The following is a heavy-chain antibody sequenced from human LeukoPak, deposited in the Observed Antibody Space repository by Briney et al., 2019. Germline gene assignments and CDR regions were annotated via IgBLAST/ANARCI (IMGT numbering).Heavy chain of an antibody. CDR1: GYSFTRYA. D-gene: IGHD1-20*01. CDR2: IDPSTGNP. V-gene: IGHV7-4-1*02. CDR3: ARDAFSGGITVLDY. J-gene: IGHJ4*02. Sequence: ASVKVSCKASGYSFTRYAINWVRQAPGQGPEWMGWIDPSTGNPTYAQDFTGRFVFSLDTSVSTAYLQINSLKAEGTAVYYCARDAFSGGITVLDYWGQGILVTVSS.